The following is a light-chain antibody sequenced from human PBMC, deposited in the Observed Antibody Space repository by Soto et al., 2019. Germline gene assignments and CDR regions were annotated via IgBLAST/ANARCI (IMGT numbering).Light chain of an antibody. CDR1: NSNIGSKY. J-gene: IGLJ2*01. V-gene: IGLV1-47*01. Sequence: QAVVTQPPSASGTPGQRVSISCSGSNSNIGSKYVYWYQQLPGTAPKLLMYRNNQRPSGVPGRFSGSKSGTSASLAISGLRSEDEADYYCAAWDNNLGGPAFGGGTKVTVL. CDR3: AAWDNNLGGPA. CDR2: RNN.